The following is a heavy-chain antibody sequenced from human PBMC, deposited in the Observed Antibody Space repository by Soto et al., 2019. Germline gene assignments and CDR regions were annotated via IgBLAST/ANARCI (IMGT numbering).Heavy chain of an antibody. J-gene: IGHJ6*02. CDR3: ARVVFEHQLSAPFNYYYYGMDV. V-gene: IGHV1-2*02. CDR1: GYTFTGYY. CDR2: INPNSGGT. Sequence: ASVKVSCKASGYTFTGYYMHWVRQAPGQGLEWMGWINPNSGGTNYAQKFQGRVTMTRDTSISTAYMELSRLRSDDTAVYYCARVVFEHQLSAPFNYYYYGMDVWGQGTTVTVSS. D-gene: IGHD6-13*01.